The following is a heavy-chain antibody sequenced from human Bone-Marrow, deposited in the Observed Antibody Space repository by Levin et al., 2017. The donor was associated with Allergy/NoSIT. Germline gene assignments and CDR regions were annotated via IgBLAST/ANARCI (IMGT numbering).Heavy chain of an antibody. CDR3: SRLGIMITFGGVVAPPYDVFDI. V-gene: IGHV3-49*03. CDR2: IRSRPYGGTT. Sequence: PGGSLRLSCSAYGFNFADYAVSWFRQAPGKGLEWVGFIRSRPYGGTTEDAASLKGRFTISRDDSNSVVYLEMNSLESEDTGVYYCSRLGIMITFGGVVAPPYDVFDIWGQGTMVTVSS. CDR1: GFNFADYA. J-gene: IGHJ3*02. D-gene: IGHD3-16*02.